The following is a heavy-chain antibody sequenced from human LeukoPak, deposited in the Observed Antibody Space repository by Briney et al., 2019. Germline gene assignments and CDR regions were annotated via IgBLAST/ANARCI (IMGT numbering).Heavy chain of an antibody. CDR1: GGSISSGGYY. CDR3: ARVSGPGLGTFDY. CDR2: IYYSGST. D-gene: IGHD7-27*01. J-gene: IGHJ4*02. Sequence: SETLSLTRTVSGGSISSGGYYWSWIRQHPGKGLEWIGYIYYSGSTYYNPSLKSRVTISVDTSKNQFSLKLSSVTAADTAVYYCARVSGPGLGTFDYWGQGTLVTVSS. V-gene: IGHV4-30-4*08.